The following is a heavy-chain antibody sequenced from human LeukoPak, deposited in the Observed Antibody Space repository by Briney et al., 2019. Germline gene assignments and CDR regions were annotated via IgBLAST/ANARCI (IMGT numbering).Heavy chain of an antibody. J-gene: IGHJ5*02. D-gene: IGHD5-12*01. CDR2: INQSGVI. Sequence: SETLSLTCAAYGGSLSGFYWSWIRQSPGKGLEWIGEINQSGVINYNPSLKSRVTISVDTSKNQFSLKLSSVTAADTAVYYCARESPSYSGYGGFDPWGQGTLVTVSS. CDR1: GGSLSGFY. CDR3: ARESPSYSGYGGFDP. V-gene: IGHV4-34*01.